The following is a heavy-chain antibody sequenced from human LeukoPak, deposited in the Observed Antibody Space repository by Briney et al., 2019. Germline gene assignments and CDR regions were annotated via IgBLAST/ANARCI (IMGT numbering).Heavy chain of an antibody. J-gene: IGHJ4*02. CDR1: GGSISSYY. Sequence: PSETLSLTCTVSGGSISSYYWSWIRQPPGKGLEWIGYIYYSGSTNYNPSLKSRVTISVDTSKNQFSLKLSSVTAADTAVYYCARETGAAAGSDYWGQGTLVTVSS. D-gene: IGHD6-13*01. CDR2: IYYSGST. V-gene: IGHV4-59*01. CDR3: ARETGAAAGSDY.